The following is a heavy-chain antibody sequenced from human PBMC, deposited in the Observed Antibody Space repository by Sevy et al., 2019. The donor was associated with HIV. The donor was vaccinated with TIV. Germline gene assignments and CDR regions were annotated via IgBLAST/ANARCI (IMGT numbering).Heavy chain of an antibody. Sequence: HGGSLRLSCAASGFTFSDYYMSWIRQAPGKGLEWVSYISSSGSTIYYADSVKGRFTISRDNAKNSLYLQMNSLRAEDTAVYYCAGNPRRYSSSSYWGQGTLVTVSS. CDR2: ISSSGSTI. D-gene: IGHD6-6*01. J-gene: IGHJ4*02. CDR3: AGNPRRYSSSSY. CDR1: GFTFSDYY. V-gene: IGHV3-11*01.